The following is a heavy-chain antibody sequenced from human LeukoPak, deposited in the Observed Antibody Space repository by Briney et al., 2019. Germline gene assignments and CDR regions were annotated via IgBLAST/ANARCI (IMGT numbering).Heavy chain of an antibody. CDR1: GFTFSSYA. J-gene: IGHJ4*02. CDR2: ISDDFGT. CDR3: AKDRGAGPVRDFYDSSGFCVQ. D-gene: IGHD3-22*01. Sequence: PGGSLRLSCAASGFTFSSYAMSFLRRAPGKGLEWVSAISDDFGTYHADSVKGRFTISRDNSKNALYLQMNSLRVEDTAVYYCAKDRGAGPVRDFYDSSGFCVQWGQGTLVTVSS. V-gene: IGHV3-23*01.